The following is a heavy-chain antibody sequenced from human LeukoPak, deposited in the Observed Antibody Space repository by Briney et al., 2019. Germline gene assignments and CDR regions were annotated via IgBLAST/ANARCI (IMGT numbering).Heavy chain of an antibody. CDR2: ISSSGSTI. J-gene: IGHJ6*03. V-gene: IGHV3-11*04. CDR3: ARDRGHYYYYYMDV. Sequence: PGGSPRLSCAASGFTFSDYYMSWIRQAPGKGLEWVSYISSSGSTIYYADSVKGRFTISRDNAKNSLYLQMNSLRAEDTAVYYCARDRGHYYYYYMDVWGKGTTVTVS. D-gene: IGHD5-12*01. CDR1: GFTFSDYY.